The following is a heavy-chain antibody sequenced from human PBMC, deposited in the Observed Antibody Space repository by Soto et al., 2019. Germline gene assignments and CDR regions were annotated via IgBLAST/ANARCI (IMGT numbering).Heavy chain of an antibody. CDR3: AKDSPYSASYKEDGFDI. CDR1: GFTFSSYA. J-gene: IGHJ3*02. CDR2: ISGSGGST. V-gene: IGHV3-23*01. Sequence: GGSLRLSCEASGFTFSSYAMSWVRQAPGRGLEWVSSISGSGGSTYHADSVHGRFTISRDNSKNTVLLQMNSLRAEDTAVYYCAKDSPYSASYKEDGFDIWGQGSLVTVSS. D-gene: IGHD1-26*01.